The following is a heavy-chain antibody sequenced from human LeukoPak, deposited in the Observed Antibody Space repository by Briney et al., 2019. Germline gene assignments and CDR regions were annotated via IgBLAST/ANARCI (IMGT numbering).Heavy chain of an antibody. CDR1: GFTFSSYA. V-gene: IGHV3-23*01. Sequence: PGGSLRLSCAASGFTFSSYAMSWVRQAPGKGLEWVSAISGSGGSTYYADSVKGRFTISRDNSKNTLYLQMNSLRAEDTAVYYCARDRIVVVPAAPFDYWGQGTLVTVSS. CDR3: ARDRIVVVPAAPFDY. J-gene: IGHJ4*02. CDR2: ISGSGGST. D-gene: IGHD2-2*01.